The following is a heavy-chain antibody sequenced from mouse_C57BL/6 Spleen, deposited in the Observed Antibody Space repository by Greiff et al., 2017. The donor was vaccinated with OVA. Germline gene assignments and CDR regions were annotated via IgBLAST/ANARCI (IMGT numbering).Heavy chain of an antibody. V-gene: IGHV1-50*01. CDR3: ARQKAYCFDY. CDR1: GYTFTSYW. D-gene: IGHD3-2*02. CDR2: IDPSDSYT. J-gene: IGHJ2*01. Sequence: VQLQQSGAELVKPGASVKLSCKASGYTFTSYWMQWVKQRPGQGLEWIGEIDPSDSYTNYNQKFKGKATLTVDTSSSTAYMQLSSLTSEDSAVYYCARQKAYCFDYWGQGTTLTVSS.